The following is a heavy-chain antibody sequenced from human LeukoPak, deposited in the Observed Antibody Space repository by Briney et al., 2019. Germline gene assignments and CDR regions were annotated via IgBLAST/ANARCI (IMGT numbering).Heavy chain of an antibody. V-gene: IGHV4-59*06. J-gene: IGHJ5*02. D-gene: IGHD3-10*01. CDR3: ARGRGLSWFDP. CDR2: IYYSGST. Sequence: PSETLSLTCTVSGGSISSYYWTWIRQPPGKGLEWIGYIYYSGSTYYNPSLKSRVTISVDTSKNQFSLKLSSVTAADTAVYYCARGRGLSWFDPWGQGTLVTVSS. CDR1: GGSISSYY.